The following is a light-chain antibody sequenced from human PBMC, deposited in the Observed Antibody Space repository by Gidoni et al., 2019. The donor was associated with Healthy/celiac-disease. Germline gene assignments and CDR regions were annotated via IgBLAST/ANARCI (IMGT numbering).Light chain of an antibody. CDR2: DAS. J-gene: IGKJ4*01. CDR1: QDISNY. CDR3: QQYDNLLALT. V-gene: IGKV1-33*01. Sequence: DIQMTQSPSSLSASVGDRVTITCQASQDISNYLNWYQQKPWKAAKLLIYDASNLETGVPSRFSGSGSGTDYTFTISSLQPEDIATYYCQQYDNLLALTFGGGTKVEIK.